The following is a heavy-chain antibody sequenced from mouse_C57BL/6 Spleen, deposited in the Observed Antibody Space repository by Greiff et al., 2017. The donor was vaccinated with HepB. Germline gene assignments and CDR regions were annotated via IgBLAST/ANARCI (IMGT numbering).Heavy chain of an antibody. J-gene: IGHJ4*01. CDR1: GYTFTSYW. Sequence: VQLQQPGAELVKPGASVKLSCKASGYTFTSYWMQWVKQRPGQGLEWIGEIDPSDSYTNYNQKYKGKATLTVDTSSSTAYMQLSSLTSEDSAVYYCARRYYYGSSLYYYAMDYWGQGTSVTVSS. V-gene: IGHV1-50*01. CDR2: IDPSDSYT. CDR3: ARRYYYGSSLYYYAMDY. D-gene: IGHD1-1*01.